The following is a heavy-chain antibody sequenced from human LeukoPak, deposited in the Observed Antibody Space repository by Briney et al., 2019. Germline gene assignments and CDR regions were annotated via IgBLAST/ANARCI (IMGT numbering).Heavy chain of an antibody. Sequence: GGSLRLSCAASGFTFNNYPMSWVRQAPGKGPDWVSAIGDNGGDTKYADSVKGRFTISRDNSKSTLYLQISSLRAEDTAIYYCATSPSSSYGDSEYFQHWGQGTLVTVSS. CDR1: GFTFNNYP. D-gene: IGHD4-17*01. CDR3: ATSPSSSYGDSEYFQH. CDR2: IGDNGGDT. J-gene: IGHJ1*01. V-gene: IGHV3-23*01.